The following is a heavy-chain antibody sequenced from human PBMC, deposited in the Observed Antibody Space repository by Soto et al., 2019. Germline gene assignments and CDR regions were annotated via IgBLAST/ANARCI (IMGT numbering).Heavy chain of an antibody. J-gene: IGHJ4*02. CDR1: GFTFSNFA. CDR3: AKGTSGQI. Sequence: EVQLVESGGGLVQPGGSLTISCAASGFTFSNFAMSWVRQAPGKGLEWVSNLSGSGSAAHYADFVKGRFTISRDNSNNTLYRQMSGLTAEDTAVYYCAKGTSGQIWGQGTLVTVSS. CDR2: LSGSGSAA. D-gene: IGHD3-10*01. V-gene: IGHV3-23*04.